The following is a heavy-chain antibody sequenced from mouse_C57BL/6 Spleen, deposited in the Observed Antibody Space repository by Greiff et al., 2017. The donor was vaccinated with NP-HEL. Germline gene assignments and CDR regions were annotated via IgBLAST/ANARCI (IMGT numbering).Heavy chain of an antibody. CDR2: ISDGGSYT. D-gene: IGHD2-2*01. CDR3: ARDFGYDRRYFDV. Sequence: EVKVVESGGGLVKPGGSLKLSCAASGFTFSSYAMSWVRQTPEKRLEWVATISDGGSYTYYPDNVKGRFTISRDNAKNNLYLQMSHLKSEDTAMYYCARDFGYDRRYFDVWGTGTTVTVSS. CDR1: GFTFSSYA. V-gene: IGHV5-4*01. J-gene: IGHJ1*03.